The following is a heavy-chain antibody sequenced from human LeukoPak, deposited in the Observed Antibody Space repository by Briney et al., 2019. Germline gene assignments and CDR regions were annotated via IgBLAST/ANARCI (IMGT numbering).Heavy chain of an antibody. D-gene: IGHD3-10*01. CDR1: GYTFTGYY. CDR2: INPNSGDT. J-gene: IGHJ5*02. Sequence: GSVKVSCKASGYTFTGYYIHWVRQAPGQGLEWMGRINPNSGDTNYAQKFQGRVTMTRATSISTAYMELSNLSSDDTAVYYCARDPYVSGSYGWLDPWGQGTLVTVSS. V-gene: IGHV1-2*06. CDR3: ARDPYVSGSYGWLDP.